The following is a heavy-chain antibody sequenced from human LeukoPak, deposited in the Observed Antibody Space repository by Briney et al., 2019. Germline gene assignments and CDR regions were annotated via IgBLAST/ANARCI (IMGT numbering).Heavy chain of an antibody. Sequence: ASVKVSCKASGGTFSSYAISWVRQAPGQGLEWMGGIIPIFGTANYAQKFQGRVTITTDESTSTAYMELSSLRSEDTAVYYCARDRDTMVRGVIAPTFDYWGQGTLVTVSS. V-gene: IGHV1-69*05. J-gene: IGHJ4*02. CDR3: ARDRDTMVRGVIAPTFDY. D-gene: IGHD3-10*01. CDR2: IIPIFGTA. CDR1: GGTFSSYA.